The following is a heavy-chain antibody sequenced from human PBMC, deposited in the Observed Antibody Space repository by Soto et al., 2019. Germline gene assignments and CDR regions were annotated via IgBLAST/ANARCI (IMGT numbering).Heavy chain of an antibody. CDR3: ARHPSGRPEKHWRTEYYYYGMDV. V-gene: IGHV4-39*01. CDR2: IYYSGST. J-gene: IGHJ6*02. D-gene: IGHD1-1*01. CDR1: GGSISSSSYY. Sequence: SETLSLTCTVSGGSISSSSYYWGWIRQPPGKGLEWIGSIYYSGSTYYNPSLKSRVTISVDTSKNQFSLRLSSVTAADTAVYYCARHPSGRPEKHWRTEYYYYGMDVWGQGTTVTVSS.